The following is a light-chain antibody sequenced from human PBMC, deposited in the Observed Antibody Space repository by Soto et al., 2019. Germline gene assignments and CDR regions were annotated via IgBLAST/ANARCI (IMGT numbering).Light chain of an antibody. J-gene: IGKJ1*01. Sequence: EIVLTQSPGTLSLSREERATLSCRASQSVSSSYLAWYQQKPGQAPRLXIYGASSRATGIPDRFSGSGSGTDFTLTISRLEPEDFAVYYCQQYGSSPETFGQGTKVDIK. V-gene: IGKV3-20*01. CDR1: QSVSSSY. CDR2: GAS. CDR3: QQYGSSPET.